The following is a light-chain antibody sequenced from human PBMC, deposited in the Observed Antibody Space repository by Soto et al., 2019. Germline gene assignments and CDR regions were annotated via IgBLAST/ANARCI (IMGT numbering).Light chain of an antibody. CDR1: SSDVGGYNY. CDR2: EVS. V-gene: IGLV2-14*01. J-gene: IGLJ1*01. CDR3: SSYTSSILYV. Sequence: QSVLTQPASVSGSPGQSMTISCTGTSSDVGGYNYVSWYQQHPGKAPKLMIYEVSNRPSGVSNRFSGSKSGNTASLTISGLQAEDEADYYCSSYTSSILYVFGTGTKV.